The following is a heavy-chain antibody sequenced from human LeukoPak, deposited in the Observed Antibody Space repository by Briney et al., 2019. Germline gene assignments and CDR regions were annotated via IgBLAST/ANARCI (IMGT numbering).Heavy chain of an antibody. CDR2: TNHSGST. V-gene: IGHV4-34*01. CDR1: GGSFSGYY. CDR3: ARTNLWFGELYRWLDP. Sequence: SETLSLTCAVDGGSFSGYYWSWIRQPPGKGLEWIGETNHSGSTNYNPSLKSRVTISVDTSKNQFSLKLSSVTAADTAVYYCARTNLWFGELYRWLDPWGQGTLVTVSS. J-gene: IGHJ5*02. D-gene: IGHD3-10*01.